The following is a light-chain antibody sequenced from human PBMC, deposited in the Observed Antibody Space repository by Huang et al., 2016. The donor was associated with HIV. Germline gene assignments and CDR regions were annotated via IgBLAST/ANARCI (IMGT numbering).Light chain of an antibody. Sequence: VMTQSPASLSVSPGERVTLSCRASQTVIKNLAWYQQRPGQPPRLLVYGASVRVAGVPDRFSGIGSGTDFSLTITGLQSEDFAIYYCQQYNRWPPLTFGRGTKVETK. CDR1: QTVIKN. J-gene: IGKJ4*01. CDR2: GAS. V-gene: IGKV3-15*01. CDR3: QQYNRWPPLT.